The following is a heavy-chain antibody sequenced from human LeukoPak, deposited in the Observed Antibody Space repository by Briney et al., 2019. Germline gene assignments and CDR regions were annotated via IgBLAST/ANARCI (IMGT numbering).Heavy chain of an antibody. CDR3: ARLGGVLLWFGESSHDAFDI. D-gene: IGHD3-10*01. J-gene: IGHJ3*02. V-gene: IGHV4-39*01. CDR1: GGSISSSSYY. CDR2: IYYSGST. Sequence: PSETLSLTCTVSGGSISSSSYYWGWFRQPPGKGLEWIGSIYYSGSTYYNPSLKSRVTISVDTSKNQFSLKLSSVTAADTAVYYCARLGGVLLWFGESSHDAFDIWGQGTMVTVSS.